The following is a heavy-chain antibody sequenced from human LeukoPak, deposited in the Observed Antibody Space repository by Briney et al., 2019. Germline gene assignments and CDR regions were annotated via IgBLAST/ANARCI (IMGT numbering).Heavy chain of an antibody. D-gene: IGHD5-24*01. CDR2: ISNSGSSI. Sequence: GGSLRLSCAASGFTFSSYSMNWVRQAPGKGLEWVSYISNSGSSIDYADSVKGRFTISRDNSKNTLYLQMNSLRAEDTAVYYCAKSGYNRFDYWGQGTLVTVSS. J-gene: IGHJ4*02. CDR1: GFTFSSYS. CDR3: AKSGYNRFDY. V-gene: IGHV3-48*01.